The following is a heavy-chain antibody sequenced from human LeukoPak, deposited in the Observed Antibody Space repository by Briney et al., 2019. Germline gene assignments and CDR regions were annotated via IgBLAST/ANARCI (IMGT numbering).Heavy chain of an antibody. Sequence: GGSLRLSCTASGFTFGAYRMSWVRQAPGEGLEWVGFIRKKAYGGTTEYAASVKGRFTISRDDSKSIAYLQMNSLKTEDTAVYYCARDDSPDDYWGQGTLVTASS. CDR2: IRKKAYGGTT. J-gene: IGHJ4*02. CDR3: ARDDSPDDY. V-gene: IGHV3-49*04. CDR1: GFTFGAYR. D-gene: IGHD3-22*01.